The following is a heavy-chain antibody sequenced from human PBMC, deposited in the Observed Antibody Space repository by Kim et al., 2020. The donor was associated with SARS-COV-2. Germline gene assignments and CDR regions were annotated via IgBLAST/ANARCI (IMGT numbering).Heavy chain of an antibody. D-gene: IGHD6-6*01. V-gene: IGHV1-69*13. CDR2: IIPIFGTA. Sequence: SVKVSCKASGGTFSSYAISWVRQAPGQGLEWMGGIIPIFGTANYAQKFQGRVTITADESTSTAYMELSSLRSEDTAVYYCARIRGSGSSSKVNAFDIWGQGTMVTVSS. J-gene: IGHJ3*02. CDR3: ARIRGSGSSSKVNAFDI. CDR1: GGTFSSYA.